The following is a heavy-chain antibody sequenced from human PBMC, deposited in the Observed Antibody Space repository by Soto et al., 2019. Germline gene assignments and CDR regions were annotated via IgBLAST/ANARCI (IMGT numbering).Heavy chain of an antibody. CDR2: ISAYNGNT. CDR1: GYTFTSYG. D-gene: IGHD3-22*01. V-gene: IGHV1-18*01. CDR3: ARGAYYYDSSGYWFDP. J-gene: IGHJ5*02. Sequence: ASVKVSCKASGYTFTSYGISWVRQAPGQGLEWMGWISAYNGNTNYAQKLQGRVTMTTDTSTSTAYMELRSLRSDDTAVYHCARGAYYYDSSGYWFDPWGQGTLVTVSS.